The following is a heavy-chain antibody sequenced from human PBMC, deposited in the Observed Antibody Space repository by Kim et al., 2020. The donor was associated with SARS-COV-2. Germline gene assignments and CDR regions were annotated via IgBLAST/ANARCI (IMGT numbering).Heavy chain of an antibody. V-gene: IGHV3-23*01. CDR3: GKRDVYNYGSAEY. Sequence: YYADSVQGRCIISRDNSKDTLYLQMNSLGAVDTAVYFCGKRDVYNYGSAEYWGQGTLVTVSS. D-gene: IGHD3-10*01. J-gene: IGHJ4*02.